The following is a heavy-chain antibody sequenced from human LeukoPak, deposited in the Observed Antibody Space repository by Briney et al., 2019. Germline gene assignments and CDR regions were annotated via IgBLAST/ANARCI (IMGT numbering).Heavy chain of an antibody. J-gene: IGHJ4*02. CDR3: AKLVVGATEQTDDY. D-gene: IGHD1-26*01. Sequence: GGSLRLSCAASGFTFSSYDMHWVRQAPGKGLEWVSAIGTAGDTYYAGSVKGRFTISRDNSRNTLYLQLNSLRAEDTAVYYCAKLVVGATEQTDDYWGQGTLVTVSS. V-gene: IGHV3-13*01. CDR1: GFTFSSYD. CDR2: IGTAGDT.